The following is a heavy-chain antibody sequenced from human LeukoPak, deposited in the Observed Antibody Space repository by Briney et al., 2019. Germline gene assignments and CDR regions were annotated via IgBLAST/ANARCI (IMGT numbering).Heavy chain of an antibody. D-gene: IGHD2-15*01. CDR1: GYTFTSYD. J-gene: IGHJ4*02. CDR2: VNPNSGGT. CDR3: ARGHPYCSGGSCYIF. Sequence: ASVKVSCKASGYTFTSYDINWVRQAPGQGLEWMGWVNPNSGGTNYAQKFQGRVTMTRDTSISTAYMELSRLRSDDTAAYYCARGHPYCSGGSCYIFWGLGTLVTVSS. V-gene: IGHV1-2*02.